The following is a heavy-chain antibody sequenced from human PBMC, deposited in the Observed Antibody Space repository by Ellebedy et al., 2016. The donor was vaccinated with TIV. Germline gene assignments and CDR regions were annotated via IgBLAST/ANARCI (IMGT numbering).Heavy chain of an antibody. J-gene: IGHJ6*02. D-gene: IGHD5-12*01. Sequence: GESLKISXAASGFTFSSYAMHWVRQAPGKGLEWVAVISYDGSNKYYADSVKGRFTISRDNSKNTLYLQLNSLRAEDTAVYYWARDPGGYSGYNVWGGGGDYYYYGMDVWGQGTTVTVSS. V-gene: IGHV3-30-3*01. CDR3: ARDPGGYSGYNVWGGGGDYYYYGMDV. CDR2: ISYDGSNK. CDR1: GFTFSSYA.